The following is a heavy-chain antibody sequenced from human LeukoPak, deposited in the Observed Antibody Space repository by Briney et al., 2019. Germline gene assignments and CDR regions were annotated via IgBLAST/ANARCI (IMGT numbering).Heavy chain of an antibody. V-gene: IGHV3-48*03. Sequence: PGRSLRLSCAASGFTFSSYQMNWVRQAPGKGLEWLSYISSSASTIYYGDSVKGRFTISRDNAKNSLYLQMKSLRAEDTAVYYCARDYQGHFEYWGQGTLVTVSS. CDR3: ARDYQGHFEY. D-gene: IGHD2-2*01. J-gene: IGHJ4*02. CDR2: ISSSASTI. CDR1: GFTFSSYQ.